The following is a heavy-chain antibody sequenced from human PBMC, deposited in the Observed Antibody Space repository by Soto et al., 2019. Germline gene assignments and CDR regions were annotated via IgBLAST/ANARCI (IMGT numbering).Heavy chain of an antibody. V-gene: IGHV4-59*01. J-gene: IGHJ4*02. CDR1: GGAISSYY. CDR2: IYYSAST. CDR3: ARGRWLQLIYFDY. Sequence: SETLSLSCTVSGGAISSYYWSGMRQPPGEGLEWIGCIYYSASTNYNPSLKSRVTISVDTSKNQFSLNLRSVTAADTAVYYCARGRWLQLIYFDYWGQGTLVTVS. D-gene: IGHD5-12*01.